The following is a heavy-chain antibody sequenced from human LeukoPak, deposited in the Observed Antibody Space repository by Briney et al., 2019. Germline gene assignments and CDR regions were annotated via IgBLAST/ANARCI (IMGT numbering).Heavy chain of an antibody. Sequence: SETLSLTCTVSGDSISSYYWSWIRQPPGKGLEWMGYIYTSGGTNYIPSLKGRVTISIDTSKNQFSLKLSSVTAADSAVYYCARLTRLSTSPDRYYLDYWGQGTLVTVSS. CDR1: GDSISSYY. J-gene: IGHJ4*02. CDR2: IYTSGGT. D-gene: IGHD6-6*01. CDR3: ARLTRLSTSPDRYYLDY. V-gene: IGHV4-4*09.